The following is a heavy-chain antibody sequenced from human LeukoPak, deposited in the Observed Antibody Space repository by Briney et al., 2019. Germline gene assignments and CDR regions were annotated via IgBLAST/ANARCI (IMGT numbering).Heavy chain of an antibody. J-gene: IGHJ4*02. D-gene: IGHD6-19*01. V-gene: IGHV3-21*01. Sequence: NTGGSLRLSCAASGFTFSSFNMNWVRQAPGKGLEWVSSISSTSSLIWYADSLKGRFTISRDNAKNSLYLQMDSLRAEDTAVYYCARYNSGWNDYWGQGTLVTVSS. CDR2: ISSTSSLI. CDR3: ARYNSGWNDY. CDR1: GFTFSSFN.